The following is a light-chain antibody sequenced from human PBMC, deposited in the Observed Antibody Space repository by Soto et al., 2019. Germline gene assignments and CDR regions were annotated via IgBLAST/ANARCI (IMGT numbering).Light chain of an antibody. CDR2: KAS. CDR1: QTISSW. Sequence: DSQMPQCPSTLSASVGDRVTIRCRASQTISSWLAWYQQKPGKAPKLLIYKASTLKSGVPSRFSGSLYGTEFTLTISSLQPDDFATYYCQHYNSYSEAFGQGTKVDIK. CDR3: QHYNSYSEA. V-gene: IGKV1-5*03. J-gene: IGKJ1*01.